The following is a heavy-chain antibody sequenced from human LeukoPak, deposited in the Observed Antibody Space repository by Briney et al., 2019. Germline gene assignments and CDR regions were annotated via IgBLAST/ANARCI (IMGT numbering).Heavy chain of an antibody. V-gene: IGHV4-59*01. CDR1: GGSISSYY. Sequence: SETLSLTCTVSGGSISSYYWSWIRQPPGKGLEWIGYIYYSGSTNYNPSLKSRVTISVDTSKNQFSLKLSSVTAADTAVYYCARGLFRYGGHEGYWGQGTLVTVSS. CDR2: IYYSGST. CDR3: ARGLFRYGGHEGY. D-gene: IGHD4-23*01. J-gene: IGHJ4*02.